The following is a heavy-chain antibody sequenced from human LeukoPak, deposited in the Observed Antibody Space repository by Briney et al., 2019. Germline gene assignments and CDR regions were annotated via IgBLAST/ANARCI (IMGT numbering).Heavy chain of an antibody. V-gene: IGHV3-9*01. J-gene: IGHJ6*02. CDR2: ISWNSGSI. D-gene: IGHD4-11*01. CDR1: GFTFDDYA. CDR3: AKDRDYSYYYYGMDV. Sequence: RSGRSLRLSCAASGFTFDDYAMHWVRQAPGKGLEWVSGISWNSGSIGYADSVKGRFTISRDNAKNSLYLQMNSLRAEDTALYYCAKDRDYSYYYYGMDVWGQGTTVTVSS.